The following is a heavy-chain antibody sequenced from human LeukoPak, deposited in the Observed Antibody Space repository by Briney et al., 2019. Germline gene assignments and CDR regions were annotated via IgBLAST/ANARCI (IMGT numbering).Heavy chain of an antibody. CDR2: ISGSGGST. J-gene: IGHJ4*02. CDR3: ARDSHKAYYYDSSGFYGNCDY. Sequence: GSLSLSCAASGFTFSSYAMSWVRQAPGKGLEWVSAISGSGGSTYYADSVKGRFTISRDNSKNTLYLQMNSLRAEDTAVYYCARDSHKAYYYDSSGFYGNCDYWGQGTLVTVSS. CDR1: GFTFSSYA. D-gene: IGHD3-22*01. V-gene: IGHV3-23*01.